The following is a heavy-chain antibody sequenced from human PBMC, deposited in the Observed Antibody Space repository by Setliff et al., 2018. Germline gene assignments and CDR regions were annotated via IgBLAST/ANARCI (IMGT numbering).Heavy chain of an antibody. CDR1: GDSISRYY. CDR2: IQNGGNT. D-gene: IGHD3-22*01. CDR3: ARAAKYDSSSYYGLWLDP. J-gene: IGHJ5*02. V-gene: IGHV4-59*01. Sequence: PSETLSLTCTVSGDSISRYYWSWIRQPPGKGLEWIGYIQNGGNTKYNPSLGSRVTISLDTSKNQFSLKLSSVTAADTAVYYCARAAKYDSSSYYGLWLDPWGQGTLVTVSS.